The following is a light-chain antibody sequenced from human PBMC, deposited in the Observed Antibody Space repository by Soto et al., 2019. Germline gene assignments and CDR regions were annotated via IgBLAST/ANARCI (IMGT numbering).Light chain of an antibody. CDR1: HSVSSN. CDR2: GAS. Sequence: EIVMTQSPATLSVSPGERATISCRASHSVSSNLAWFQQKYGQSPRLLIYGASTRATGIPARFSGSGSGTEFTLTISSLQSEDVAVYSCQQYDNWPPFTFGQGPRLEIK. CDR3: QQYDNWPPFT. J-gene: IGKJ5*01. V-gene: IGKV3-15*01.